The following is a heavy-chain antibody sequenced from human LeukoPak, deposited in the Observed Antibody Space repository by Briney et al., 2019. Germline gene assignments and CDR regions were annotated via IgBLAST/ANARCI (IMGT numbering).Heavy chain of an antibody. J-gene: IGHJ4*02. D-gene: IGHD2-15*01. CDR2: INHSGST. CDR3: ASTPRGGCSGGSCYVFDY. V-gene: IGHV4-34*01. CDR1: GGSFSGYY. Sequence: SETLSLTCAVYGGSFSGYYWSWIRQPPGKGLEWIGEINHSGSTNYNPSLKGRVTISVDTSKNQFSLKLSSVTAADTAVYYCASTPRGGCSGGSCYVFDYWGQGTLVTVSS.